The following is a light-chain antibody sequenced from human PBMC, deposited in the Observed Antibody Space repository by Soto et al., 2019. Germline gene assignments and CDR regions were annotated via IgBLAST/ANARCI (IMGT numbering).Light chain of an antibody. CDR1: QSVSSD. CDR2: SAS. J-gene: IGKJ1*01. Sequence: EIVMTQSPATLSVSPGERATLSCRASQSVSSDLAWYHQKPGQAPRLLIYSASTRATGIPARFSGSGSGTEFTLTINSLQSEDFAVYYCQQYNNWPWTFGQGTKVEIK. V-gene: IGKV3-15*01. CDR3: QQYNNWPWT.